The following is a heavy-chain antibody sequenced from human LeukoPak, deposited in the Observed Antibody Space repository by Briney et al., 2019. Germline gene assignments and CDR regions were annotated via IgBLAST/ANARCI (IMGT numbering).Heavy chain of an antibody. CDR3: ARGSDTRGFDY. V-gene: IGHV4-59*08. CDR2: IYYSEST. CDR1: GGSISSYY. Sequence: SETLSLTCTVSGGSISSYYWSWIRQPPGKGLEWIGYIYYSESTNYNPSLKSRVTISVDTSKNQFSLKLSSVTAADTAVYYCARGSDTRGFDYWGQGTLVTVSS. J-gene: IGHJ4*02. D-gene: IGHD3-10*01.